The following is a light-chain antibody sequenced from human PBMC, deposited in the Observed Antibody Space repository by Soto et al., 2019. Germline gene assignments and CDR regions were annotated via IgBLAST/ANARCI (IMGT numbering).Light chain of an antibody. J-gene: IGKJ3*01. CDR3: RQYGSSPLT. Sequence: EIVLTQSPGTLSLSPGERAILTCRASQSVTSSFLAWYQQRPGQAPRLLIYGASTRASGIPYRFSGSVSGTDFTLTISRLAPEDFAMYYCRQYGSSPLTFGPGTKVDIK. CDR2: GAS. CDR1: QSVTSSF. V-gene: IGKV3-20*01.